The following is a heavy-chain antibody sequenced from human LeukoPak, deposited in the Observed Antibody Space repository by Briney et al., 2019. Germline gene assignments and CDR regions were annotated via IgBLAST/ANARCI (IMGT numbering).Heavy chain of an antibody. D-gene: IGHD2-2*02. J-gene: IGHJ3*02. Sequence: GGSLRLSCAASGFTFEASAMSWVRQAPGKGLEWVAVITGGGESTYYADSVKGRFTISRDNSKNTLYLQMNSLRAEDTAVYYCAKLAYCSSTSCYSSGWRGGAFDIWGQGTMVTVSS. V-gene: IGHV3-23*01. CDR1: GFTFEASA. CDR3: AKLAYCSSTSCYSSGWRGGAFDI. CDR2: ITGGGEST.